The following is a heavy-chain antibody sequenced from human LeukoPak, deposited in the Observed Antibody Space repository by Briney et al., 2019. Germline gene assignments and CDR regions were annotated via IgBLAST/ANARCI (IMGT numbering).Heavy chain of an antibody. Sequence: QSGGSLRLSCVASGFTFSSYWMGWVRQAPGKGLEWVANIKQDGSEKYYVGSVEGRFTMSRDNAKNSLYLQMNSLRAEDTAVYYCARDIWGNCSTTSCFDYMDVWGKGTTVTVSS. CDR3: ARDIWGNCSTTSCFDYMDV. D-gene: IGHD2-2*01. CDR2: IKQDGSEK. V-gene: IGHV3-7*01. CDR1: GFTFSSYW. J-gene: IGHJ6*03.